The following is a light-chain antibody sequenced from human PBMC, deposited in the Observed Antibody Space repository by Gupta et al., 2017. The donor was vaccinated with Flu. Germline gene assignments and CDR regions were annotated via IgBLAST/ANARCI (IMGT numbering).Light chain of an antibody. J-gene: IGKJ1*01. Sequence: DIELTQSSDSLAVSLGERATIRCKSSQSILYSSNNNNSLAWYQEKPGQPPKLLIYWASTRESGVPDRFSGSGSGTEFTLTIISLQAEDVAVYYCQQEDYTPHTFGQGTKVEI. CDR1: QSILYSSNNNNS. CDR2: WAS. V-gene: IGKV4-1*01. CDR3: QQEDYTPHT.